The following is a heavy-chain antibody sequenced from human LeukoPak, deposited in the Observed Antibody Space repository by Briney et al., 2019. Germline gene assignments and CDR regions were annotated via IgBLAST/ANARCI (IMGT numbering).Heavy chain of an antibody. D-gene: IGHD3-9*01. V-gene: IGHV3-9*01. Sequence: GGSLRLSCEVPGFTFDDYAMHWVRQAPGKGLEWVSGINWNSGRIGYADSVKGRFTISRDNAKNSLYLQMNSLRAEDTALYYCAKDKKRRYFDFFDYWGQGTLVTVSS. CDR2: INWNSGRI. CDR1: GFTFDDYA. J-gene: IGHJ4*02. CDR3: AKDKKRRYFDFFDY.